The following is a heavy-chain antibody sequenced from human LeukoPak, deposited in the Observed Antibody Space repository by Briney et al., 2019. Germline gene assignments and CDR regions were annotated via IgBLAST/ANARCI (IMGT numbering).Heavy chain of an antibody. CDR2: IIPIFGTA. V-gene: IGHV1-69*13. CDR1: GGPFSSCA. Sequence: ASVKVSCNASGGPFSSCAISWVRQAPGQGLEWMGGIIPIFGTANYAQKFQGRVTITADESTSTAYMELSSLRSEDTAVYYCARMNYPYNWNDGEPDFDYWGQGTLVTVSS. D-gene: IGHD1-1*01. J-gene: IGHJ4*02. CDR3: ARMNYPYNWNDGEPDFDY.